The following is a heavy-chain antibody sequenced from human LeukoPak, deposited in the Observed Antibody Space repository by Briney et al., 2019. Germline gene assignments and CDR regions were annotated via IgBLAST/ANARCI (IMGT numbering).Heavy chain of an antibody. CDR2: IRYDGSNK. D-gene: IGHD3-22*01. V-gene: IGHV3-30*02. CDR3: AKVDSSGYYPLYKYYFDY. J-gene: IGHJ4*02. CDR1: GFTFSSYG. Sequence: GGSLRLSCAASGFTFSSYGMHWVRQAPGKGLEWVAFIRYDGSNKYYADSVKGRFTISRDNSKNTLYPQMNSLRAEDTAVYYCAKVDSSGYYPLYKYYFDYWGQGTLVTVSS.